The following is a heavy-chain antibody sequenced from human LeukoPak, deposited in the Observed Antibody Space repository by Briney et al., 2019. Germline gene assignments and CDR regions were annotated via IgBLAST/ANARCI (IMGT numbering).Heavy chain of an antibody. V-gene: IGHV1-8*01. CDR3: ARLHWESGGIYFYYYLDV. Sequence: ASVKVSCKASGYTFTSYDINWVRQAPGQALEWMASMNPNNGNTAYARKFQGRVTMTRDTSIGTAYLELSALRSEDTAVYYCARLHWESGGIYFYYYLDVWGKGTTVTVSS. CDR1: GYTFTSYD. D-gene: IGHD3-16*01. CDR2: MNPNNGNT. J-gene: IGHJ6*03.